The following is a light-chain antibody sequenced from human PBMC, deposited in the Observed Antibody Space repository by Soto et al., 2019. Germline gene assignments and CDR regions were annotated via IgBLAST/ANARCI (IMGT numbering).Light chain of an antibody. CDR1: QSITSNF. CDR3: QQYGRSPLMYT. V-gene: IGKV3-20*01. Sequence: EIVLTQSPGTLSLSPGERATLSCRASQSITSNFLAWYQQKPGQAPRLLIYGASTRAAGVPDRFSGSGSGPDFTLTITRQEPEDFAVSYCQQYGRSPLMYTFGQGTKLRVK. J-gene: IGKJ2*01. CDR2: GAS.